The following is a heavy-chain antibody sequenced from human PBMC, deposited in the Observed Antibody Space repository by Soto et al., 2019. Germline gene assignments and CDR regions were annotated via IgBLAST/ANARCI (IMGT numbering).Heavy chain of an antibody. Sequence: SETLSLTCTVSGGSISSYYWSWIRQPPGKGLEWIGYIYYSGSTNYNPSLKSRVTISVDTSKNQFSLKLSSVTAADTAVYYCARFYPRVINAFDIWCQTTLFTVS. CDR1: GGSISSYY. J-gene: IGHJ3*02. V-gene: IGHV4-59*01. CDR3: ARFYPRVINAFDI. D-gene: IGHD2-21*01. CDR2: IYYSGST.